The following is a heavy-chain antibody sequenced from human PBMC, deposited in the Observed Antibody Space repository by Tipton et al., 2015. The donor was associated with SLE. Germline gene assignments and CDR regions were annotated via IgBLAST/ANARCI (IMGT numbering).Heavy chain of an antibody. V-gene: IGHV4-61*02. D-gene: IGHD2-21*02. Sequence: TLSLTCSVSGDSITSGSYYWNWIRQPAGKGLEWIGRTYISGTTNYNPSLKSRVTISVHTSKNQFSLELTSVTAADTAVYYCARVVTVGAAHYYDIDVWGQGTRVTVSS. CDR2: TYISGTT. CDR3: ARVVTVGAAHYYDIDV. CDR1: GDSITSGSYY. J-gene: IGHJ6*02.